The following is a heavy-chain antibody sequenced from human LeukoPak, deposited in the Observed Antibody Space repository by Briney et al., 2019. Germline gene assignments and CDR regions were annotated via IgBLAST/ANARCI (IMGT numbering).Heavy chain of an antibody. D-gene: IGHD6-19*01. Sequence: PGGSLRLSCAASGFTFSSYGMHWVRQAPGKGLEWVAVISYDRSNKYYADSVKGRFTISRDNSKNTVFLQMNSLRAEDTAVYYCARVGSSGWDPYYFDYWGQGTLVTVSP. V-gene: IGHV3-30*03. CDR3: ARVGSSGWDPYYFDY. CDR1: GFTFSSYG. CDR2: ISYDRSNK. J-gene: IGHJ4*02.